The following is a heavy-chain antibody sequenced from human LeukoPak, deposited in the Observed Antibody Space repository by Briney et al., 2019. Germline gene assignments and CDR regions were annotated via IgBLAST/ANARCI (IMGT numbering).Heavy chain of an antibody. CDR2: FDPEDGET. V-gene: IGHV1-24*01. CDR1: GYTLTELS. Sequence: ASVKVSCKVSGYTLTELSMHWVRQAPGKGLEWMGGFDPEDGETIYAQKFQGRVTMTEDTSTDTAYMELSSLRSEDTAVYYCATVPSYCSGGSCFKNWFDPWGQGTLVTVSS. J-gene: IGHJ5*02. CDR3: ATVPSYCSGGSCFKNWFDP. D-gene: IGHD2-15*01.